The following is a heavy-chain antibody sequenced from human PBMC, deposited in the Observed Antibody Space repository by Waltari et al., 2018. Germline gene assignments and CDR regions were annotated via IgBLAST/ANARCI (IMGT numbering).Heavy chain of an antibody. V-gene: IGHV4-34*01. D-gene: IGHD3-10*01. Sequence: QVQLQQWGAGLLKPSETLSLTCGVYGGSLRSYYWSWIRQPPGKGLEWIGEINHIGLVKPNVSLRSRVTISVDTSTNQVALKLNSVTAADTAVYYCARTQRNTTPRGVIYHFDIWGQGTRVTVSS. J-gene: IGHJ4*02. CDR2: INHIGLV. CDR3: ARTQRNTTPRGVIYHFDI. CDR1: GGSLRSYY.